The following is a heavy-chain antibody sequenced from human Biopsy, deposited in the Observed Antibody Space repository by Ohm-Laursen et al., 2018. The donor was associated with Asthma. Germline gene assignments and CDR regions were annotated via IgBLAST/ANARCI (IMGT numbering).Heavy chain of an antibody. CDR1: GYPFIGYH. D-gene: IGHD6-13*01. J-gene: IGHJ5*02. CDR3: ARGQKSAGDRWFDP. Sequence: GASVKVSCKASGYPFIGYHIHWMRQAPGHGLEWMGRINPNSGATNYAQKFQGRVTMTRDTSISTAYMEVSRLRSDDTAVYYCARGQKSAGDRWFDPWGQGTLVTVSS. V-gene: IGHV1-2*06. CDR2: INPNSGAT.